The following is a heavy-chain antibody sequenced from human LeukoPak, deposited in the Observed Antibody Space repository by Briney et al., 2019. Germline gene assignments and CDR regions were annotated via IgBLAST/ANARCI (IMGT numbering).Heavy chain of an antibody. CDR3: ASRLWFGVNWFDP. CDR2: INHSGST. Sequence: PSETLSLTXAVYGGSFGGYYWSWIRQAPGKGLEWIGEINHSGSTNYNPSLKSRVTISVDTSKNQFSLKLSSVTAADTAVYYCASRLWFGVNWFDPWGQGTLVTVSS. V-gene: IGHV4-34*01. CDR1: GGSFGGYY. D-gene: IGHD3-10*01. J-gene: IGHJ5*02.